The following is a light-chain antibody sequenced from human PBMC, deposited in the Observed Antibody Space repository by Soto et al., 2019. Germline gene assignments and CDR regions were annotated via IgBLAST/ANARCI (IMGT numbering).Light chain of an antibody. Sequence: EIVLTQSPGTLSLSPGERATLSCRASQYVTSNFLAWYQQKPGQAPRLLMYAASSRATGIPDRFSGSESGTDFTLTISRLEPEDSAVYYCHQYGDLPLTFGGGTKVEIK. CDR2: AAS. V-gene: IGKV3-20*01. CDR3: HQYGDLPLT. CDR1: QYVTSNF. J-gene: IGKJ4*01.